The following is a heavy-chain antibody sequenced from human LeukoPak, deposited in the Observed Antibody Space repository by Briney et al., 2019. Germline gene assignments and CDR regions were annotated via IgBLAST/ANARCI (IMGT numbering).Heavy chain of an antibody. D-gene: IGHD3-16*01. CDR1: RYTFTDYY. CDR3: AREAGDYTYNV. CDR2: INPKSGET. Sequence: ASVKVSCKASRYTFTDYYMHWVRQAPGQGLEWMGWINPKSGETRYEQNFQGRVTMTRDTSITTAYMELSRLRSDDTAVYYCAREAGDYTYNVWGHGTMVTVSS. V-gene: IGHV1-2*02. J-gene: IGHJ3*01.